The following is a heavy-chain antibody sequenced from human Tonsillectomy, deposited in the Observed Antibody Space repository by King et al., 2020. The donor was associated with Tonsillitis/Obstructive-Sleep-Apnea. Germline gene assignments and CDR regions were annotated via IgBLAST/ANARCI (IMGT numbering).Heavy chain of an antibody. CDR3: ASHEDTSGYYGAFDI. CDR2: IYPGDSDT. Sequence: VQLVESGAEVKKPGESLKISCKGSGYSFTSYWIGWVRQMPGKGLEWMGIIYPGDSDTRYSPSFQGQVTISADKSISTAYLQWSSLTASDTAMYYCASHEDTSGYYGAFDIWGQGTMVTVSS. D-gene: IGHD3-22*01. V-gene: IGHV5-51*01. CDR1: GYSFTSYW. J-gene: IGHJ3*02.